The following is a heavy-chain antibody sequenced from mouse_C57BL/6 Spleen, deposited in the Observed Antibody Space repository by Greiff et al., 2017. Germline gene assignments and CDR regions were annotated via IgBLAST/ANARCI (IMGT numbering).Heavy chain of an antibody. CDR1: GYTFTDYE. CDR2: IDPETGGT. D-gene: IGHD4-1*01. Sequence: QVQLQQSGAELVRPGASVTLSCKASGYTFTDYEMHWVKQTPVHGLEWIGAIDPETGGTAYNQKFKGKAILTADKSSSTAYMELRSLTSEDSAVYYCTRVELTGTRYFDVWGTGTTVTVSS. CDR3: TRVELTGTRYFDV. J-gene: IGHJ1*03. V-gene: IGHV1-15*01.